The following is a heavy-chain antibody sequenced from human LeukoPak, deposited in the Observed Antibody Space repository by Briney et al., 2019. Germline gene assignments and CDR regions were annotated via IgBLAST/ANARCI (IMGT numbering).Heavy chain of an antibody. CDR1: GVSIFSSY. V-gene: IGHV4-59*08. CDR2: VHYSGST. J-gene: IGHJ4*02. CDR3: ATGRSIRYFDY. D-gene: IGHD3-9*01. Sequence: PSETLSLTCTVSGVSIFSSYWTWVRQPPGKGLEWIGYVHYSGSTNYNPSLKSRVTISVDTSKSQFSLKLSSATAADTAVYYCATGRSIRYFDYWGQGTLLTVSS.